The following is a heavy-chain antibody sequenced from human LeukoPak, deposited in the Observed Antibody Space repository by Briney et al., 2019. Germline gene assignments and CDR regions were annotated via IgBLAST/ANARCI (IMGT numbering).Heavy chain of an antibody. V-gene: IGHV4-39*01. J-gene: IGHJ5*02. Sequence: SETLSLTCTVSGGSISGSSSYWGWIRQPPGKGLDYIGSIHYTGTTYYNPSLKSRVTLSVDTSQNQFSLKLTSVTAADTAFYYCARGSPYASWGQGTLVTVSS. CDR2: IHYTGTT. CDR1: GGSISGSSSY. CDR3: ARGSPYAS. D-gene: IGHD1-26*01.